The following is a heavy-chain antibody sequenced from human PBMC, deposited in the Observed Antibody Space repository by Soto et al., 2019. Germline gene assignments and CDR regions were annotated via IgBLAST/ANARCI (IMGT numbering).Heavy chain of an antibody. Sequence: GSLRLSCAGSGFTFSSYWMTWVRQAPGKGLEWVANIKQDGSAKYYGDSVKGRFTISRDNARNSLFLQINSLRAEDTAVYYCARGYYYGTGSYSPENYMDVWGNGTTVTVSS. V-gene: IGHV3-7*01. J-gene: IGHJ6*03. CDR1: GFTFSSYW. CDR3: ARGYYYGTGSYSPENYMDV. CDR2: IKQDGSAK. D-gene: IGHD3-10*01.